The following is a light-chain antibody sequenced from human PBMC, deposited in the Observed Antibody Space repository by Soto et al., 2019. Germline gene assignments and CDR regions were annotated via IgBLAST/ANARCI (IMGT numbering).Light chain of an antibody. CDR2: SAS. Sequence: DIQMTQSPSFVSASVGDRVAITCRASQYINSWLAWYQQKPGKAPQLLIYSASNLQSGVSSRFSGSGSGTEFTLTITNLQPEDFAIYYCQQANSFPWTFGQGTRVEVK. V-gene: IGKV1-12*02. CDR3: QQANSFPWT. CDR1: QYINSW. J-gene: IGKJ1*01.